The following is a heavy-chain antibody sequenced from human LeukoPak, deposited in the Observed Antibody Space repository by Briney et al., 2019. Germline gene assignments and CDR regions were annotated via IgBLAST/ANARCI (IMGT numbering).Heavy chain of an antibody. Sequence: GGSLRLSCAASGFTFSTYGLHWIRQAPGKGLEWVAVISYDGRNQYYADSVKGRFTISRDNSKNTLYLQMNSLRAEDTAVYYCAKTTGGSYKGYFDCWGQGTLVTVSS. V-gene: IGHV3-30*18. CDR3: AKTTGGSYKGYFDC. CDR2: ISYDGRNQ. J-gene: IGHJ4*02. D-gene: IGHD1-26*01. CDR1: GFTFSTYG.